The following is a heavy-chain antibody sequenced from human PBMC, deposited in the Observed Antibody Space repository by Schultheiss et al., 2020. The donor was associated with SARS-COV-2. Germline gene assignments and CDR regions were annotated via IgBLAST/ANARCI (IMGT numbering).Heavy chain of an antibody. V-gene: IGHV3-9*01. CDR3: AKVGMIFGVVTYTDY. Sequence: SLKISCAASGFTFDDYAMHWVRQAPGKGLEWVSGISWNSGSIGYADSVKGRFTISRDNAKNSLYLQMNSLRAEDTAVYYCAKVGMIFGVVTYTDYWGQGTLVTVSS. CDR1: GFTFDDYA. J-gene: IGHJ4*02. D-gene: IGHD3-3*01. CDR2: ISWNSGSI.